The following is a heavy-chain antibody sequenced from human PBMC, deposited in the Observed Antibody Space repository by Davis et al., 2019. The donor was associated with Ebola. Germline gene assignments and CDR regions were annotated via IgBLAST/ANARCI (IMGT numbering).Heavy chain of an antibody. CDR2: INPSGGST. J-gene: IGHJ6*02. CDR3: ARESIAARRYYYGMDV. V-gene: IGHV1-46*01. Sequence: AASVKVSCKASGYTFTSYYMHWVRQAPGQGLEWMGIINPSGGSTSYAQKFQGRVTMTRDTSTSTVYMELSSLRSEDTAVYYCARESIAARRYYYGMDVWGQGTTVTVSS. D-gene: IGHD6-6*01. CDR1: GYTFTSYY.